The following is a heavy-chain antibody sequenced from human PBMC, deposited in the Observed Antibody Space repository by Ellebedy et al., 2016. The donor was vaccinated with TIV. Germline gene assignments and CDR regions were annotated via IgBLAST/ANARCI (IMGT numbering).Heavy chain of an antibody. CDR3: TTAAYYDSGRRAFDI. J-gene: IGHJ3*02. D-gene: IGHD3-22*01. V-gene: IGHV3-15*01. CDR2: IKSKTDGGTT. CDR1: GFTFSNAW. Sequence: PGGSLRLSCAASGFTFSNAWMSWVRQAPGKGLEWVGRIKSKTDGGTTDYAAPVKGRFTISRDDSKNTLYLQMNSLKTEDTAVYYCTTAAYYDSGRRAFDIWGQGTMVTVSS.